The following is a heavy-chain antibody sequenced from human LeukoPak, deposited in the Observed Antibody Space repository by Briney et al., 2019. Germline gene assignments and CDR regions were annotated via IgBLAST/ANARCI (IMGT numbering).Heavy chain of an antibody. Sequence: PGGSLRLSCAASGFTFSTFWMSWVRQAPGKGLEWVANIKEDGSEKYYVDSMKGRFTVSRDNAKNSLYLQMDSLRAEDTAVYYCARGGTLVSDYWGQGTLVTVSS. CDR3: ARGGTLVSDY. J-gene: IGHJ4*02. CDR1: GFTFSTFW. CDR2: IKEDGSEK. V-gene: IGHV3-7*01. D-gene: IGHD1-1*01.